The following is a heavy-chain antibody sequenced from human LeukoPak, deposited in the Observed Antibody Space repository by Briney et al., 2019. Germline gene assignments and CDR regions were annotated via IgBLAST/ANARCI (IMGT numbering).Heavy chain of an antibody. V-gene: IGHV1-46*01. CDR3: ARDVSYGYYDSSGYSGEYYFDY. D-gene: IGHD3-22*01. CDR2: INPSGGST. Sequence: GASVKVSCKASGYTFTSYYMHWVRQAPGQGLEWMGIINPSGGSTSYAQKFQGRVTMTRDTSTSTVYMELSSLRSEDTAVYYCARDVSYGYYDSSGYSGEYYFDYWGQGTLVTVSS. J-gene: IGHJ4*02. CDR1: GYTFTSYY.